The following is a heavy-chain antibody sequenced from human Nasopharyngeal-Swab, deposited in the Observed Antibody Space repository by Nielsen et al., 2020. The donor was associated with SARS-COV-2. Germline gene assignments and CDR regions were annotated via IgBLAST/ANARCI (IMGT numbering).Heavy chain of an antibody. D-gene: IGHD4-17*01. CDR3: ARNPKDYGDYYDY. CDR2: IFSNDEK. J-gene: IGHJ4*02. V-gene: IGHV2-26*01. Sequence: WIRQPPGKALEWLAHIFSNDEKSYSTSLKSRLTISKDTSKSQVVLTMTNMDPVDTATYYCARNPKDYGDYYDYWGQGTLVTVSS.